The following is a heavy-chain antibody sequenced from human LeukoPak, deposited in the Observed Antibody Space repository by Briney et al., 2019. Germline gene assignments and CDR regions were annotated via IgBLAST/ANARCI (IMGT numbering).Heavy chain of an antibody. CDR1: GFTVSSNY. J-gene: IGHJ4*02. D-gene: IGHD1-1*01. Sequence: GGSLRLSCAASGFTVSSNYMSWVRQAPGKGLEWVAFIRYDGSNKYYVDSVKGRFTISRDNSKNTLYLQIYTLTADDTAIYYCAKATGNLGNWGQGTQVTVSS. CDR2: IRYDGSNK. CDR3: AKATGNLGN. V-gene: IGHV3-30*02.